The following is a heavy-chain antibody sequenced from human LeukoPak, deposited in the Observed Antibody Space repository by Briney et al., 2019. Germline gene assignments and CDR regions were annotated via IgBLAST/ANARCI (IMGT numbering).Heavy chain of an antibody. CDR1: GFTFSSYS. D-gene: IGHD2-2*01. CDR2: ISSSSSYI. CDR3: ARDKGGIVVVPADANYYYYGMDV. J-gene: IGHJ6*02. V-gene: IGHV3-21*01. Sequence: GGSLRLSCAASGFTFSSYSMDWVRQAPGKGLEWVSSISSSSSYIYYADSVKGRFTISRDNAKNSLYLQMNSLRAEDTAVYYCARDKGGIVVVPADANYYYYGMDVWGQGTTVTVSS.